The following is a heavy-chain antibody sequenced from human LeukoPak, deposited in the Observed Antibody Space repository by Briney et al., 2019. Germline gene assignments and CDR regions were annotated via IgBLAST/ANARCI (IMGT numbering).Heavy chain of an antibody. CDR1: GFTFSSYA. CDR2: ISGSGGCP. D-gene: IGHD2-15*01. Sequence: PGGSLRQSCAASGFTFSSYAMSRVRQAAGKGLEWVSVISGSGGCPYFGGPVKARFTISRDNSKNTLYLQMNSLRAEDTAVYYCAKDPTPLDSWGQGTLVTVSS. CDR3: AKDPTPLDS. J-gene: IGHJ4*02. V-gene: IGHV3-23*01.